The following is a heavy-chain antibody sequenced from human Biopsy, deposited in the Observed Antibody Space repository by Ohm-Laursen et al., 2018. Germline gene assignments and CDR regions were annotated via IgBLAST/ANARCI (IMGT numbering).Heavy chain of an antibody. D-gene: IGHD1-26*01. CDR1: GRTFSDYR. V-gene: IGHV4-34*01. CDR2: INQSGST. Sequence: TLSLTCVVFGRTFSDYRWTWIRQPPGKGLEWIGQINQSGSTNYNPSLKSRVTISAGASKYEFSLRLTSVTAADTAVYYCARHAPSYSGSYWRYFDLWGRGTLVTVSS. CDR3: ARHAPSYSGSYWRYFDL. J-gene: IGHJ2*01.